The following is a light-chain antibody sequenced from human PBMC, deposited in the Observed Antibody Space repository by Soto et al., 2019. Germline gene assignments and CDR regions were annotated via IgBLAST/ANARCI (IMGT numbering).Light chain of an antibody. J-gene: IGKJ1*01. CDR1: PTVFSSR. CDR2: GAS. CDR3: QQYGTSDPT. V-gene: IGKV3-20*01. Sequence: EIVLTQSPGTLSLSPGDTATLSCRANPTVFSSRLAWYQQIPGQPTKLLIYGASSRATGIPARISGSGSGTDFTLTISGLEPGDFAVYYCQQYGTSDPTFGQGTNVEI.